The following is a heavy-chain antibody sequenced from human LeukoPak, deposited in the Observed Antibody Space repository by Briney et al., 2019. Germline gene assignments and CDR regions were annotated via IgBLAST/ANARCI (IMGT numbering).Heavy chain of an antibody. CDR2: IYNSGST. Sequence: SETLSLTCTVSGYSISSGSYSWSWIRQPAGKGLEWIGRIYNSGSTNYNPSLKSRVTISVDTSKNQFSLKLSSVTAADTAVYYCARGHCTSGSCSRWFDPWGQGTLVTVSS. CDR3: ARGHCTSGSCSRWFDP. D-gene: IGHD2-15*01. CDR1: GYSISSGSYS. V-gene: IGHV4-61*02. J-gene: IGHJ5*02.